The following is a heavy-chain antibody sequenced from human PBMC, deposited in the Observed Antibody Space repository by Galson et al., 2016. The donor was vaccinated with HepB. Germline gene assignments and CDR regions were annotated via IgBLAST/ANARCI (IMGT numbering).Heavy chain of an antibody. J-gene: IGHJ1*01. CDR2: IIPVFHTV. CDR1: GGTFSGYT. V-gene: IGHV1-69*06. Sequence: SVKVSCKASGGTFSGYTLSWVRQAPGQGLEWMGGIIPVFHTVNYAQRFQGRVTITADKSTNTAYMELSSLRSEDTALYYCARGARWSGASCYLPFEHWGQGTLVTVSS. D-gene: IGHD2-15*01. CDR3: ARGARWSGASCYLPFEH.